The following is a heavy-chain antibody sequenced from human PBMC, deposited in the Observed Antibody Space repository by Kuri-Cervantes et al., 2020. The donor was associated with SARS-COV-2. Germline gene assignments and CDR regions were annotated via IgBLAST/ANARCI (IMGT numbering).Heavy chain of an antibody. CDR2: MNPNSGNT. D-gene: IGHD6-19*01. V-gene: IGHV1-8*02. J-gene: IGHJ5*02. Sequence: ASVKVSCKASGYTFTSYAMHWVRQAPGQRLEWMGWMNPNSGNTGYAQKFQGRVTMTRDTSTSTVYMELSSLRSEDTAVYYCARGTMVAVAGNGWFDPWGQGTLVTVSS. CDR1: GYTFTSYA. CDR3: ARGTMVAVAGNGWFDP.